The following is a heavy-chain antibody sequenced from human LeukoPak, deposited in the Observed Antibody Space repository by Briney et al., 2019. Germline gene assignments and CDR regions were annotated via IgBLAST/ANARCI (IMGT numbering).Heavy chain of an antibody. V-gene: IGHV1-18*01. CDR3: ARPALPSAYYYYFDY. CDR1: GYTFANYG. Sequence: GASVKVSCKASGYTFANYGISWVRQAPGQGLEWMGWISPYNGNTDFAQNLQGRVTLTTDTSTSTAYIELRSLRSDDTAVYYCARPALPSAYYYYFDYWGQGTLVTVSS. CDR2: ISPYNGNT. D-gene: IGHD3-22*01. J-gene: IGHJ4*02.